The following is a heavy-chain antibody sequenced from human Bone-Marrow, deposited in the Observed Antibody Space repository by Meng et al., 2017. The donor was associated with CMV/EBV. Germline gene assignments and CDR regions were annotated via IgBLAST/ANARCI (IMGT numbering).Heavy chain of an antibody. Sequence: ASVKVSCKASGYTFTGYYMHWVRQAPGQGLEWMGWISAYNGNTNYAQKLQGRVTMTTDTSTSTAYMELRSLRSDDTAVYYCARGLTYYDILTLDYWGQGTLVTVSS. CDR3: ARGLTYYDILTLDY. CDR1: GYTFTGYY. D-gene: IGHD3-9*01. CDR2: ISAYNGNT. V-gene: IGHV1-18*04. J-gene: IGHJ4*02.